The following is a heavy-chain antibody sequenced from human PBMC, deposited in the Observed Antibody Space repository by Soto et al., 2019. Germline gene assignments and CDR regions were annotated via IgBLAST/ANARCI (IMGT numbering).Heavy chain of an antibody. J-gene: IGHJ4*02. CDR2: INHSGST. Sequence: SETLSLTCAVYGGSFSGYYWSWIRQPPGKGLEWIGEINHSGSTNYNPSLKSRVTISVDTSKNQFSLKLSSVTAADTAVYYCARGRPRFYTVRYFDYWGQGTLVTVSS. CDR1: GGSFSGYY. CDR3: ARGRPRFYTVRYFDY. V-gene: IGHV4-34*01. D-gene: IGHD3-3*01.